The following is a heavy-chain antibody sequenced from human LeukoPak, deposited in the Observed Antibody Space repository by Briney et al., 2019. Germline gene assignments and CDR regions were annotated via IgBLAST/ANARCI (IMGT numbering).Heavy chain of an antibody. D-gene: IGHD3-9*01. CDR2: INPSGGST. CDR3: ARECYFYWLLKDYAIDM. Sequence: ASVKVSCKASVYPFTSYYMHWLRKAPGQGLEWMGIINPSGGSTSYAQKFQGRVTMTRDTSTSTVYMELSSLRSEDTAVYYCARECYFYWLLKDYAIDMWGQGTMVTVSS. CDR1: VYPFTSYY. V-gene: IGHV1-46*01. J-gene: IGHJ3*02.